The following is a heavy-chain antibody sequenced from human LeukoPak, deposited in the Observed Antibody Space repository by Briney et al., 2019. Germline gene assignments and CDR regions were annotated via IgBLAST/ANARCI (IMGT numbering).Heavy chain of an antibody. D-gene: IGHD4-17*01. CDR3: AKSDQSTVTTRALAFDY. V-gene: IGHV3-23*01. CDR1: GFTFSSNG. J-gene: IGHJ4*02. Sequence: GGSLRLSCAASGFTFSSNGMSWVRQAPGKGLEWVSAISGSGDSTYYADSVKGRFTISRDNSKNTLYLQMNSLRAEDTAVYYCAKSDQSTVTTRALAFDYWGQGTLVTVSS. CDR2: ISGSGDST.